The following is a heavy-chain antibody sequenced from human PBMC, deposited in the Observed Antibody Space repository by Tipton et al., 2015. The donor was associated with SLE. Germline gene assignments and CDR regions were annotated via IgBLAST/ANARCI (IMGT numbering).Heavy chain of an antibody. J-gene: IGHJ2*01. D-gene: IGHD4-17*01. V-gene: IGHV1-18*01. CDR2: ISTYNGNT. Sequence: QLVQSGPEVKNPGASVKVSCKASAYTFTTYSISWVRQAPGQGLEWMGWISTYNGNTNYAQKLQGRVTMTTDTSTSTAYMELRSLRSDDTAVYYCARAVTTGPYWYFDLWGRGTPVTVSS. CDR1: AYTFTTYS. CDR3: ARAVTTGPYWYFDL.